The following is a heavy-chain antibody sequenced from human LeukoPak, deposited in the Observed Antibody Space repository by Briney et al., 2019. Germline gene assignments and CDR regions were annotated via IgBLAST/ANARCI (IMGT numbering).Heavy chain of an antibody. CDR1: GFTFDDYA. V-gene: IGHV3-9*01. J-gene: IGHJ1*01. CDR3: AYQSGDYGGNSRLIYFQQ. D-gene: IGHD4-23*01. Sequence: GGSLRLSCAASGFTFDDYAMHWVRQVPGKGLEWVSGIRWRSGNIAYAESLKGRVTISREKAKNSHCMQMRRLRAEDTAVYYCAYQSGDYGGNSRLIYFQQWGQGTLVTVS. CDR2: IRWRSGNI.